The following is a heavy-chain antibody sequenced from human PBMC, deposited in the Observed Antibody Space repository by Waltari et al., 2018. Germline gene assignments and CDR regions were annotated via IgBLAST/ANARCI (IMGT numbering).Heavy chain of an antibody. V-gene: IGHV5-51*03. CDR3: ARYNSGSYYYYYGMDV. Sequence: EVQLVQSGAEVKKPGESLKISCKGSGFSFTSYWIGWVRQMPGKGLEWMGIIYPGDSATRYSPSFQGQVTISADKSISTAYLQWSSLKASDTAMYYCARYNSGSYYYYYGMDVWGQGTTVTVSS. D-gene: IGHD1-26*01. J-gene: IGHJ6*02. CDR1: GFSFTSYW. CDR2: IYPGDSAT.